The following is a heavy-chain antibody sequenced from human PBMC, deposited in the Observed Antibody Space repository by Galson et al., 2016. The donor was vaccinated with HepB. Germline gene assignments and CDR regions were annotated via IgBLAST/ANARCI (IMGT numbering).Heavy chain of an antibody. CDR3: ARGHRYSYVES. V-gene: IGHV1-2*02. J-gene: IGHJ4*02. D-gene: IGHD5-18*01. Sequence: VKVSCKASGYSFTSYYMHWIRQAPGQGLEWMGWISPKSGDTKYVQKFQGRVTMTTDTSISTAYMEVRRLRSGDTAVYYCARGHRYSYVESWGQGTLVTVSS. CDR1: GYSFTSYY. CDR2: ISPKSGDT.